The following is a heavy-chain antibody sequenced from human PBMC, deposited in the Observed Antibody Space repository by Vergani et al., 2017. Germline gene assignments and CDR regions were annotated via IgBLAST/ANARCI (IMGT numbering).Heavy chain of an antibody. CDR2: ISSSSSYI. V-gene: IGHV3-21*01. CDR3: ARPIYSSVNLPGSPYFDY. J-gene: IGHJ4*02. CDR1: GFTFSSYS. Sequence: EVQLVESGGGLVKPGGSLRLSCAASGFTFSSYSMNWVRQAPGKGLEWVSSISSSSSYIYYADSVKGRFTISRDNAKNSLDLQMNSLRAEDTAVYYCARPIYSSVNLPGSPYFDYWGQGTLVTVSS. D-gene: IGHD6-19*01.